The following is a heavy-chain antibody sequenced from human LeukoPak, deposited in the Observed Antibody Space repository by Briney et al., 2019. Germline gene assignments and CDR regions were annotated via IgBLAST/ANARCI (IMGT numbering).Heavy chain of an antibody. Sequence: GGSLRLSCAASGFTLSHHWMHWVRQAPGKGLVWVAKVNEDGSEQNYLDAVKGRFTISRDNAKNSVYLQMNSLRVEETAVYFCARGRGWIDPWGQGTLVTVSS. CDR3: ARGRGWIDP. D-gene: IGHD5-24*01. V-gene: IGHV3-7*01. CDR2: VNEDGSEQ. J-gene: IGHJ5*02. CDR1: GFTLSHHW.